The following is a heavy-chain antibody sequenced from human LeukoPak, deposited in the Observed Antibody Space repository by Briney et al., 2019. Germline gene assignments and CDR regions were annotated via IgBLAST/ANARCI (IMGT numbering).Heavy chain of an antibody. Sequence: KPSETLSLTCTVSGGSVSSYYWSWIRRPPGKRLEWIGYVYYSGSTHYNPSLSSRVTISVDTSKNQFSLKLSSVTAADTAVYYCARGYCSSSTCSVGPCDYWGQGILVTVSS. CDR3: ARGYCSSSTCSVGPCDY. D-gene: IGHD2-2*01. V-gene: IGHV4-59*02. J-gene: IGHJ4*02. CDR2: VYYSGST. CDR1: GGSVSSYY.